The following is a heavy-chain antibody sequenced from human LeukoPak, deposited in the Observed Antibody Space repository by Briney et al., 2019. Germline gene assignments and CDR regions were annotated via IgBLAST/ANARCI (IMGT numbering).Heavy chain of an antibody. V-gene: IGHV4-39*01. D-gene: IGHD3-3*01. CDR3: ALYGNYDFWSGYSFSGY. CDR2: IYYSGST. CDR1: GGSISSSSYY. Sequence: PSETLSLTCTVSGGSISSSSYYWGWIRQPPGKGLEWIGSIYYSGSTYYNPSLKSRVTISVDTSKNQFSPKLSSVTAADTAVYYCALYGNYDFWSGYSFSGYWGQGTLVTVSS. J-gene: IGHJ4*02.